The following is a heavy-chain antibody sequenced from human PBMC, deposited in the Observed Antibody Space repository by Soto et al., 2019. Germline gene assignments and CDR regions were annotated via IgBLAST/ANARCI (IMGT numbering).Heavy chain of an antibody. CDR1: GFTFRNYW. CDR3: GSLFEY. J-gene: IGHJ4*01. V-gene: IGHV3-74*01. Sequence: PGGSLRLSCAASGFTFRNYWMHCVRQVPGRGLVSVSRIDHEGIGTNYADSVKGRFTISRDNAKNMVYLEMNSLRAEDTAVYYCGSLFEYWGHGTLVTVSS. CDR2: IDHEGIGT.